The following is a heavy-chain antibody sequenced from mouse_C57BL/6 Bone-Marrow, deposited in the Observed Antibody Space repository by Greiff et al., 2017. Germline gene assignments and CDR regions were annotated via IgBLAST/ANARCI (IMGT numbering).Heavy chain of an antibody. CDR3: TRSLIYYGTNY. V-gene: IGHV14-2*01. Sequence: EVKVVESGAELVQPGASVKLSCTASGFNIKDYYIHWVKQRTEQGLEWIGRIDPEDGETKYAPKFQDKATITADTSSNTAYLQLSSLTSEDTAVYYCTRSLIYYGTNYLGQGTTLTVSS. CDR2: IDPEDGET. J-gene: IGHJ2*01. D-gene: IGHD1-1*01. CDR1: GFNIKDYY.